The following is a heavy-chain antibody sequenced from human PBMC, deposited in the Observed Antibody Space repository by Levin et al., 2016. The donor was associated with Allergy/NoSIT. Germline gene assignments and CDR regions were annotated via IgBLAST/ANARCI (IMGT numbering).Heavy chain of an antibody. CDR2: IYWNDDK. V-gene: IGHV2-5*01. D-gene: IGHD3-22*01. CDR1: GFSLSTSGVA. CDR3: AHRQAVDSVGSHWYFDP. Sequence: SGPTLVKPTQTLTLTCSCSGFSLSTSGVAVGWIRQPPGKALEWLALIYWNDDKHYSPSLRSRLTINKDSSKNQVVLTMTNTDPVDTATYYCAHRQAVDSVGSHWYFDPWGRGTLVTVSS. J-gene: IGHJ2*01.